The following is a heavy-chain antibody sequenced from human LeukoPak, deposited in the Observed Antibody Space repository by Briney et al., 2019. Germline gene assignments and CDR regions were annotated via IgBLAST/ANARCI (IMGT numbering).Heavy chain of an antibody. CDR1: GFTFSSCA. J-gene: IGHJ4*02. CDR2: ISSSGSML. CDR3: TRRPYSSSWYYFDY. Sequence: GGSLRLSCAASGFTFSSCAMSWVRQAPGKGLEWVSYISSSGSMLHYADSVEGRFTISRDNAKNSLYLQMSSLRVEDTAVYYCTRRPYSSSWYYFDYWGQGTLVTVSS. D-gene: IGHD6-13*01. V-gene: IGHV3-48*03.